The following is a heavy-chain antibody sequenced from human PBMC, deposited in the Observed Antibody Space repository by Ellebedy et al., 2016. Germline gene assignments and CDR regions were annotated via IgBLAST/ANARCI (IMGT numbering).Heavy chain of an antibody. D-gene: IGHD3-3*01. Sequence: GGSLRLSXVASGFSFSTSWMTWVRQAPGKGLEWVANIRRDESAKYYADSVKGRFTISRDNAKNSLFLEMTSLRAEDTAMYYCARHRYYDFWSGYYTFDYWGQGTLVTVSS. CDR3: ARHRYYDFWSGYYTFDY. CDR1: GFSFSTSW. CDR2: IRRDESAK. V-gene: IGHV3-7*01. J-gene: IGHJ4*02.